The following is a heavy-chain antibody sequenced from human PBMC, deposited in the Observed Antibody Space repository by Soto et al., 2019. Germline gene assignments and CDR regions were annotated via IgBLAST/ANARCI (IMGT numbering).Heavy chain of an antibody. D-gene: IGHD4-4*01. CDR2: IYYSGST. V-gene: IGHV4-39*01. CDR1: VGSISSSSYY. CDR3: ARSHPDYRPNWFDP. J-gene: IGHJ5*02. Sequence: QLQLQESGPGLVKPSETLSLTCTVSVGSISSSSYYWGWIRQPPGKGLEWIGSIYYSGSTYYNPSLKSRVTISVDTSKNQFSLKLSSVTAADTAVYYCARSHPDYRPNWFDPWGQGTLVTVSS.